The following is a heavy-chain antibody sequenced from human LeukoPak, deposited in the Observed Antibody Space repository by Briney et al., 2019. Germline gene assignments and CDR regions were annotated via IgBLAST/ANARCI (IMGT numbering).Heavy chain of an antibody. CDR2: VSSSGSTI. J-gene: IGHJ4*02. Sequence: PGGSLRLSCAASGFTFSSYEMTWVRQAPGKGLEWVSYVSSSGSTIYYADSVKGRFTISRDNAKNSLYLQMNSLRAEDTAVYYCATQRGDILTGYYMPRGFDYWGQGTLVTVSP. CDR1: GFTFSSYE. CDR3: ATQRGDILTGYYMPRGFDY. D-gene: IGHD3-9*01. V-gene: IGHV3-48*03.